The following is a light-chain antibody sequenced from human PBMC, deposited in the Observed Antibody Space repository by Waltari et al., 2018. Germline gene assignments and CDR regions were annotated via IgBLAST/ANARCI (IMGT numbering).Light chain of an antibody. CDR1: RDSNNY. V-gene: IGKV1-16*02. J-gene: IGKJ1*01. CDR3: LQYNSYPRT. Sequence: DIQMTQSPSSLSASVGDRVTIPCRASRDSNNYVAWFQQKSGKAPKSLIYDASTLQSGVPSKFSGSGYGTDFTLTISSLQPEDFATYYCLQYNSYPRTFSQGTKVEIK. CDR2: DAS.